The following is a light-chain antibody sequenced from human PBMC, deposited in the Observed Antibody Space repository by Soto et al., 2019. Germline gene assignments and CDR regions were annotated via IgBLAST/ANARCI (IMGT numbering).Light chain of an antibody. CDR1: EGMSGY. Sequence: DSQLTQSPSFLSASVGDRVTITCRSSEGMSGYLAWYQQKPSKAPKLLSYGAYTLRRGVPSRFSGSGSGTHFPLSISGQKADDFATYVCQQLNIYPWTFGIGTKGEI. CDR2: GAY. V-gene: IGKV1-9*01. CDR3: QQLNIYPWT. J-gene: IGKJ1*01.